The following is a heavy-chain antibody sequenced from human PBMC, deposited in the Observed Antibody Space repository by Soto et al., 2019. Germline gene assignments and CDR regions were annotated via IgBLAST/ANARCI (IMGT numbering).Heavy chain of an antibody. Sequence: QPGGSLRLSCAASGFTFSSYWMSWVRQAPGKGLEWVANIKQDGSEKYYVDSVKGRFTISRDNAKNSLYLQMNSLRAEDTAVYYCAPPPPLLWFGEGDVWGKGTTVTVSS. CDR1: GFTFSSYW. J-gene: IGHJ6*04. D-gene: IGHD3-10*01. CDR3: APPPPLLWFGEGDV. CDR2: IKQDGSEK. V-gene: IGHV3-7*01.